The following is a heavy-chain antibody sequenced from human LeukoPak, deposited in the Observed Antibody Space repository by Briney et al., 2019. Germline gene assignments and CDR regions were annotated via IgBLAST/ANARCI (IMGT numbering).Heavy chain of an antibody. Sequence: SETLSLTCAVYGVSFSGYYWSWIRQPPGKGLEWIGEINHSGSTNYNPSLKSRVTISVDTSKNQFSLKLSSVTAADTAVYYCARGREYYFDYWGQGTLVTVSS. V-gene: IGHV4-34*01. CDR1: GVSFSGYY. CDR3: ARGREYYFDY. CDR2: INHSGST. J-gene: IGHJ4*02.